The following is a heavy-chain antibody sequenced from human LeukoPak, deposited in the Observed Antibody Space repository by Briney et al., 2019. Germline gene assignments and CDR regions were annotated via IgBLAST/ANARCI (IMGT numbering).Heavy chain of an antibody. D-gene: IGHD5-12*01. J-gene: IGHJ4*02. CDR2: INHSGST. V-gene: IGHV4-34*01. Sequence: WSXIXQXPXXXXXXXGEINHSGSTNYNPSLKSRVTISVDTSKNQFSLKLSSVTAADTAVYYCARMYSGYDFTDYWGQGTLVTVSS. CDR3: ARMYSGYDFTDY.